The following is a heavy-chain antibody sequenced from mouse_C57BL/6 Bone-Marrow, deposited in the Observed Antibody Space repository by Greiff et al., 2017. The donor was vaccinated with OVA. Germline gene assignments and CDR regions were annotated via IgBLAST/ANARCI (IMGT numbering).Heavy chain of an antibody. CDR2: IDPSDSYT. J-gene: IGHJ1*03. D-gene: IGHD2-3*01. CDR3: ARSGDGFKWYFDV. V-gene: IGHV1-50*01. CDR1: GYTFTSYW. Sequence: QVQLQQPGAELVKPGASVKLSCKASGYTFTSYWMQWVKQRPGQGLEWIGEIDPSDSYTNYNQKFKGKATLTVDTSSSTAYMQLSSLTSEDSAVYYGARSGDGFKWYFDVWGTGTTVTVSS.